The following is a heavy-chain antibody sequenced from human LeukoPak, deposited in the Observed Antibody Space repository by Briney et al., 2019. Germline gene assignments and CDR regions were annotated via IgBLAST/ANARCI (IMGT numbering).Heavy chain of an antibody. J-gene: IGHJ3*02. V-gene: IGHV3-30*03. D-gene: IGHD2-15*01. CDR1: GFSFSSYG. CDR2: ISYDGTNK. CDR3: ARSGGYDPNAFDI. Sequence: GGSLRLSCAASGFSFSSYGMHWVRQAPGKGLEWVAFISYDGTNKYYADSVKGRFTISRHNSKNTLYLQMNSLRAEDTAVYYCARSGGYDPNAFDIWGQGTMVTVSS.